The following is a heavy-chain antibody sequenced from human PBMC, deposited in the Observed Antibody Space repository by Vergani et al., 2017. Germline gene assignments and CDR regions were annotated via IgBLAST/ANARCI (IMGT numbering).Heavy chain of an antibody. J-gene: IGHJ3*02. CDR1: GGSISSYY. V-gene: IGHV4-59*01. Sequence: QVQLQEPGPGLVKPSETLSLTCTVSGGSISSYYWSWIRQPPGKGLEWIGYIYYSGSTNDNPSLKSRVTISVDTSKNQFSLKLSSVTAADTAVYYCARIGTYYYDSSGYYPPGSDAFDIWGQGTMVTVSS. D-gene: IGHD3-22*01. CDR2: IYYSGST. CDR3: ARIGTYYYDSSGYYPPGSDAFDI.